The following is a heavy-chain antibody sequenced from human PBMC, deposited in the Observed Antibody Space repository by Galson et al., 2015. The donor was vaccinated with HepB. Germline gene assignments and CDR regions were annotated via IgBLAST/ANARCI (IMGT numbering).Heavy chain of an antibody. CDR1: GFSFSDYY. CDR3: AKRAQLERRFDYYYYGMDV. V-gene: IGHV3-11*04. CDR2: ISSGASTV. Sequence: SLRLSCAASGFSFSDYYMSWIRQAPGKGLEWVSYISSGASTVYYADSVKGRFTISRDNAKNSLYLQMNSLRAEDTAVYYCAKRAQLERRFDYYYYGMDVWGQGTTVTVSS. J-gene: IGHJ6*02. D-gene: IGHD1-1*01.